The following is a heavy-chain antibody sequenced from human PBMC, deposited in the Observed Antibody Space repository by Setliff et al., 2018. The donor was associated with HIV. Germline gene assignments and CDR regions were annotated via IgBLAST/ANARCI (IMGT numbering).Heavy chain of an antibody. D-gene: IGHD6-13*01. CDR2: INYDESYE. CDR3: AKDRQQLDPREFDY. J-gene: IGHJ4*02. Sequence: GGSLRLSCAASGFTFSAHGMHWVRQAPGKGLEWVAFINYDESYEYYADSVKGRVTISRDNSANTVDLQMNSLRAEDTAVYYCAKDRQQLDPREFDYWGQGTLVTVSS. CDR1: GFTFSAHG. V-gene: IGHV3-30*02.